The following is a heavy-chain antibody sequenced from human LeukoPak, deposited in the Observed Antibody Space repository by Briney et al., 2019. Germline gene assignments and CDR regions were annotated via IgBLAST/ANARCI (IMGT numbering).Heavy chain of an antibody. CDR3: ARRVAVGNYFDP. J-gene: IGHJ5*02. D-gene: IGHD4-11*01. CDR1: GGSISTYY. Sequence: KTSETLSLTCTVSGGSISTYYWSWIRQPPGKGLEWIGYIYYSGSTNYNPSLKSRVTISLNTSKNQFSLRLRSVTAADTAVYYCARRVAVGNYFDPWGQGTLVTVSS. V-gene: IGHV4-59*08. CDR2: IYYSGST.